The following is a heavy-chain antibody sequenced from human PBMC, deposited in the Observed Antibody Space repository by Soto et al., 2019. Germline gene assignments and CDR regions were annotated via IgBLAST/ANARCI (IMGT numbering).Heavy chain of an antibody. V-gene: IGHV3-23*01. CDR3: AKSSGYSYDLYYFDY. CDR1: GFTFSSYA. CDR2: ISGSGGST. Sequence: EVQLLESGGGLVQPGGSLRLSCAASGFTFSSYAMSWVRQAPGKGLEWVSAISGSGGSTYYADSVKGRFTISRDNSKNTLYLQMNSLSAEDTAVYYCAKSSGYSYDLYYFDYWGQGTLVTVSS. J-gene: IGHJ4*02. D-gene: IGHD5-18*01.